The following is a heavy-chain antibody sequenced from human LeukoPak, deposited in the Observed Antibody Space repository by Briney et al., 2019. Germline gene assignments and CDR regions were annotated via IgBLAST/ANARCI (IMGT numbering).Heavy chain of an antibody. Sequence: GGSLRLSCAASGFTFSSYWMHWIRQAPRKGLVWVSQIKTDGNITRYADSVKGRFTISRDNAKNTLYLQMNSLRAEDTAVYYCARALPGYSYGDERARLVDYWGQGTLVTVSS. CDR1: GFTFSSYW. CDR2: IKTDGNIT. V-gene: IGHV3-74*01. D-gene: IGHD5-18*01. J-gene: IGHJ4*02. CDR3: ARALPGYSYGDERARLVDY.